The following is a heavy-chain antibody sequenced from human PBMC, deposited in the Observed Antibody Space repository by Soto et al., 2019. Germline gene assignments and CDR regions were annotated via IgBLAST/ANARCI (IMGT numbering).Heavy chain of an antibody. CDR3: AHRVLRTVFGLVTTTAIYFDF. D-gene: IGHD3-3*01. J-gene: IGHJ4*02. CDR2: IYWDDDK. CDR1: GFSLTTSGVG. Sequence: QITLNESGPTLVKPTQTLTLTCTFSGFSLTTSGVGVGWIRQSPGKAPEWLALIYWDDDKRYSPSLKSRLTNAKDTSKNQVDLTMANLDTADTATYYCAHRVLRTVFGLVTTTAIYFDFWGQGTPVAVSS. V-gene: IGHV2-5*02.